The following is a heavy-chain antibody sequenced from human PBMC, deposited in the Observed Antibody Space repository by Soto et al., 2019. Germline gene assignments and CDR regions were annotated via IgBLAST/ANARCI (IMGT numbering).Heavy chain of an antibody. CDR1: GFTFSSYA. CDR3: ARTAAMTMRDGFDH. V-gene: IGHV3-23*01. Sequence: EVQVLESGGGLVQPGGSLRLSCAASGFTFSSYAMSWVRQAPGQGLEWVSAISGSGSNPYYADSVKGRFTISRDNSKNALSLQMPGLRAEDTALFYCARTAAMTMRDGFDHWGQGTLVTVSS. CDR2: ISGSGSNP. J-gene: IGHJ4*02. D-gene: IGHD2-2*01.